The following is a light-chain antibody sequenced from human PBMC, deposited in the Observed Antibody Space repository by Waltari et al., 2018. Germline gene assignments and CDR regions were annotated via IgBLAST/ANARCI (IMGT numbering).Light chain of an antibody. V-gene: IGKV1-39*01. CDR1: QIINNY. CDR3: QQSYTSPRT. Sequence: DIQLTQSPSSLSASVGDRVTLTCRTSQIINNYLNWFQQKAGKAPQLLIFYASSFQIGVPSRFIGSGSGTDFTLTIRSLPPEDFATYHCQQSYTSPRTFGQGTKV. J-gene: IGKJ1*01. CDR2: YAS.